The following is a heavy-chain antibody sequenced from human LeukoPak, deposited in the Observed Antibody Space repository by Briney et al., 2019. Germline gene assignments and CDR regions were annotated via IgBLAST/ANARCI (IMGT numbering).Heavy chain of an antibody. CDR2: IYSGGST. CDR1: GFSVNSNY. J-gene: IGHJ4*02. Sequence: PGGPLRLSCAISGFSVNSNYMSWVRQAPGKGLEWVSVIYSGGSTNYADSVKGRFTISRDSSKNTLYLQMNNLRAEDTAVYYCAREYCSSTSCYNPFFDYWGQGTLVTVSS. CDR3: AREYCSSTSCYNPFFDY. V-gene: IGHV3-66*01. D-gene: IGHD2-2*02.